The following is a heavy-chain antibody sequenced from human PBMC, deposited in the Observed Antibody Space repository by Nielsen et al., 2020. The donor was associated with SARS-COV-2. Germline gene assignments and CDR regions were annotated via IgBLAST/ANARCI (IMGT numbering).Heavy chain of an antibody. J-gene: IGHJ4*02. CDR3: AKAPYSYGPYYFDY. CDR2: ISWNSGSI. D-gene: IGHD5-18*01. Sequence: SLKISCAASGFTFDDYAMHWVRQAPGKGLEWVSGISWNSGSIGYADSVKGRFTISRDNAKNSLYLQMNSLRAEDTALYYCAKAPYSYGPYYFDYWGQGTLVTVSS. CDR1: GFTFDDYA. V-gene: IGHV3-9*01.